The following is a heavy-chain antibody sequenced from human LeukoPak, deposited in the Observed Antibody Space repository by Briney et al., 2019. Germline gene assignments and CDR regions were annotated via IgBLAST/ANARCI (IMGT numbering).Heavy chain of an antibody. CDR3: ASCTYYYDLGAFDI. CDR1: GGSFSGYY. D-gene: IGHD3-22*01. V-gene: IGHV4-34*01. Sequence: SETLSLTCAVYGGSFSGYYWSWIRQPPGKGLEWIGEINHSGSTNYNPSLKSRVTISVDTSKNQFSLKLSSVTAADTAVYYCASCTYYYDLGAFDIWGQGTMVTVSS. J-gene: IGHJ3*02. CDR2: INHSGST.